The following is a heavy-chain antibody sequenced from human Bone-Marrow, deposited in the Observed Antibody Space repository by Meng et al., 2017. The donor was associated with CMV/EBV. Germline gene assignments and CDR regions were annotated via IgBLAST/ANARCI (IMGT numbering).Heavy chain of an antibody. V-gene: IGHV4-39*07. Sequence: SETLSLTCTVSGGSISSSSYYWGGLRQPPGQGLEWIGSIYYSGSTYYNPSLKSRVTISVDTSKNQFSLKLSSVTAADTAVYYCARLRAGYYFDYWGQGQLVTVSS. CDR3: ARLRAGYYFDY. CDR1: GGSISSSSYY. CDR2: IYYSGST. D-gene: IGHD6-13*01. J-gene: IGHJ4*02.